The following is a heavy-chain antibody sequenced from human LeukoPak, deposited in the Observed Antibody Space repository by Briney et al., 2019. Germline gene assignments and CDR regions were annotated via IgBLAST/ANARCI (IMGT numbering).Heavy chain of an antibody. CDR2: IIPIFGTA. CDR3: ARDTSHDSSGYYFS. D-gene: IGHD3-22*01. V-gene: IGHV1-69*13. J-gene: IGHJ5*02. CDR1: GGTFSSYA. Sequence: SVKVSCKASGGTFSSYAISWVRQAPGQGLEWMGGIIPIFGTANYAQKFQGRVTITADESTSTAYMELSSLRSEDTAVYYCARDTSHDSSGYYFSWGQGTLVIVSS.